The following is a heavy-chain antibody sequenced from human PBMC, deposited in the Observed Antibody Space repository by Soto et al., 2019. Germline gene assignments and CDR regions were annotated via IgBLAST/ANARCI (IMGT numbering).Heavy chain of an antibody. V-gene: IGHV1-3*01. J-gene: IGHJ4*02. Sequence: APGKGSWKAFCYTLYRHSINWGRQAPGQGLEWMGRINAGNGNTKYSQKFQGRVTITRDTSASTAYMELSSLRSEDTAVYYCARAWVVVTAPDYWGQGTLVTVSS. CDR1: CYTLYRHS. CDR2: INAGNGNT. CDR3: ARAWVVVTAPDY. D-gene: IGHD2-21*02.